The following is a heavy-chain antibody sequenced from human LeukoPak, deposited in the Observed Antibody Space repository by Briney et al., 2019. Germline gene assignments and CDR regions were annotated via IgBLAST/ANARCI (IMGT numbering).Heavy chain of an antibody. CDR1: DDAISSYY. CDR2: THYSGNT. V-gene: IGHV4-59*08. J-gene: IGHJ3*01. Sequence: SETLSLTCRVSDDAISSYYWNWIRQPPGKPLEWIGYTHYSGNTNYNPSLKSRVTTLVDMSKNQFSLKLSSVTAADTAVYYCARWGGTLNAFDVWGQGTLVTVSS. CDR3: ARWGGTLNAFDV. D-gene: IGHD1-26*01.